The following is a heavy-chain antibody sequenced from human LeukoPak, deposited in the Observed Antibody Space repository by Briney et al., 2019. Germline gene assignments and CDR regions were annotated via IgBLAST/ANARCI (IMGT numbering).Heavy chain of an antibody. D-gene: IGHD3-3*01. CDR1: GYTFTSYA. Sequence: ASVKVSCKASGYTFTSYAMNWVRQAPGRGLEWMGRIIPILGIANYAQKFQGRVTITADKSTSTAYMELSSLRSEDTAVYYCATPHYDFWSGYPHQYYYYGMDVWGQGTTVTVSS. CDR2: IIPILGIA. J-gene: IGHJ6*02. V-gene: IGHV1-69*04. CDR3: ATPHYDFWSGYPHQYYYYGMDV.